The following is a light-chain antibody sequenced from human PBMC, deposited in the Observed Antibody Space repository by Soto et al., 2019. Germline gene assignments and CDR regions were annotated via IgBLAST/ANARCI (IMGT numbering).Light chain of an antibody. V-gene: IGKV3-15*01. CDR3: QQYNNWPT. CDR1: QSVSSN. J-gene: IGKJ1*01. CDR2: GAS. Sequence: EIVMTQSPATLSVSPGERATLSCRASQSVSSNLARYQQKPGQAPRLLIYGASTRATGIPARFSGSGSGTEFTLTISSLQSEDFAVYCCQQYNNWPTFGQGTKVDIK.